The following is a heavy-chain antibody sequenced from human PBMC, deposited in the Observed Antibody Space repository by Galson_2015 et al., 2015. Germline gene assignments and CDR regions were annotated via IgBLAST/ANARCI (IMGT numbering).Heavy chain of an antibody. CDR1: GFTFSSYA. J-gene: IGHJ4*02. Sequence: SLRLSCAASGFTFSSYAMHWFRQAPGKGLGWVAVISYDGSNKYYADSVKGRFTISRDNSKNTLYLQMNSLRAEDTAVYYCARDTDWFSSVWGIDYWGQGTLVTVSS. CDR2: ISYDGSNK. D-gene: IGHD6-19*01. CDR3: ARDTDWFSSVWGIDY. V-gene: IGHV3-30*04.